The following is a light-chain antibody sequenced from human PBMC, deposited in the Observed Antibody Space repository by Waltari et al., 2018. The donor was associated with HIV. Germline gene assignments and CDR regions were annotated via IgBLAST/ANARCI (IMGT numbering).Light chain of an antibody. V-gene: IGLV2-14*01. J-gene: IGLJ3*02. CDR1: ESAIGLYDF. CDR2: GGT. Sequence: QSALTQPASVSGSPGQSITISCTGTESAIGLYDFVSWYQQHPDRAPQLIIFGGTSPLFGVSYRSSGSKSGNTASLTISGLQTEDEADYYCSSYTITKSLVFGGGTRLTVL. CDR3: SSYTITKSLV.